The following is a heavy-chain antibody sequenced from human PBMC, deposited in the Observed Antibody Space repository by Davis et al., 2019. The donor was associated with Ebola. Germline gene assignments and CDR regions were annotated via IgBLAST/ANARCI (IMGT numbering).Heavy chain of an antibody. CDR1: GGSFSGYY. Sequence: MPSETLSLTCAVYGGSFSGYYWSWIRQPPGKGLEWIGEINHSGSTNYNPSLKSRVTISVDTSKNQFSLKLSSVTAADTAVYYCARGRWVYGSGSYYKDWGQGTLVTVSS. J-gene: IGHJ4*02. V-gene: IGHV4-34*01. CDR2: INHSGST. CDR3: ARGRWVYGSGSYYKD. D-gene: IGHD3-10*01.